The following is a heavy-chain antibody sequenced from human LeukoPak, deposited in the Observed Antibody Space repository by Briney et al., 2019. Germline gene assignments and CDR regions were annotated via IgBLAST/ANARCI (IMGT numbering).Heavy chain of an antibody. J-gene: IGHJ3*02. D-gene: IGHD5-24*01. V-gene: IGHV4-39*07. CDR3: ARDGMATPTLGAFDI. Sequence: SETLSLTCTVSGGSISSSSYYWGWIRQPPGKGLEWIGSIYYSGSTYYNPSLKSRVTISVDTSKNQFSLKLSSVTAADTAVYYCARDGMATPTLGAFDIWGQGTMVTVSS. CDR2: IYYSGST. CDR1: GGSISSSSYY.